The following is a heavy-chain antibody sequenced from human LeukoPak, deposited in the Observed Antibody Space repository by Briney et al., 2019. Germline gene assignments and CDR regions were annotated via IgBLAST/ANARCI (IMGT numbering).Heavy chain of an antibody. CDR3: ARVVDGYNGYYFDY. D-gene: IGHD5-24*01. CDR2: IIPILGIA. CDR1: GGTFSSYA. J-gene: IGHJ4*02. V-gene: IGHV1-69*04. Sequence: SVKVSCKASGGTFSSYAISWVRQAPGQGLEWMGRIIPILGIANYAQKFRGRVTITADKSTSTAYMELSSLRSEDTAVYYCARVVDGYNGYYFDYWGQGTLVTVSS.